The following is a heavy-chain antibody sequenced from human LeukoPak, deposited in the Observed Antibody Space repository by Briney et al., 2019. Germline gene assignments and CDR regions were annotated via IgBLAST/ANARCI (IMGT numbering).Heavy chain of an antibody. D-gene: IGHD6-25*01. CDR1: GYSISSGYY. Sequence: PSETLSLTCTVSGYSISSGYYWGWIRQPPGKGLEWIGSIYHSGSTYYNPSLKSRVTISVDTSKNQFSLKLSSVTAADTAVYYCAREAAKESWFDPWGQGTLVTVSS. CDR2: IYHSGST. J-gene: IGHJ5*02. V-gene: IGHV4-38-2*02. CDR3: AREAAKESWFDP.